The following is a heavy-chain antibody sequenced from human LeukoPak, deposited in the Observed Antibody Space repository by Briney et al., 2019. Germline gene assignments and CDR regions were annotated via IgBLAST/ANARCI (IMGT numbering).Heavy chain of an antibody. CDR1: VFTLSSYA. CDR2: FRGNVGST. CDR3: ARDRDCSSNSCYAFFDY. J-gene: IGHJ4*02. D-gene: IGHD2-2*01. V-gene: IGHV3-64*01. Sequence: GGSLRLSCAASVFTLSSYAMHWVRQAPGRGLEYVSAFRGNVGSTYYANSVKGRFTIPRENSKNTLSRQVCSVSAEDMGAYYCARDRDCSSNSCYAFFDYWGQGTLVTVSS.